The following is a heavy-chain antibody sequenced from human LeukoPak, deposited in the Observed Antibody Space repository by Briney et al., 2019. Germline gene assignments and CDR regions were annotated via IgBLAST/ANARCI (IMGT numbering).Heavy chain of an antibody. CDR2: INHSGST. V-gene: IGHV4-34*01. Sequence: SETLSLTCAVYGGSFSGYYWSWIRQPPGKGLEWIGEINHSGSTNYNPSLKSRVTISLDTSKNQFSLKLSSVTAADTAVYYCARGKIVLLWFGELFTNWFDPWGQGTLVTVSS. D-gene: IGHD3-10*01. J-gene: IGHJ5*02. CDR1: GGSFSGYY. CDR3: ARGKIVLLWFGELFTNWFDP.